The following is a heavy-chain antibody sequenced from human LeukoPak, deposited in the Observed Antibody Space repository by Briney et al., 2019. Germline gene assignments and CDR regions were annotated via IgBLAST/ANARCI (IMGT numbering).Heavy chain of an antibody. V-gene: IGHV3-74*01. CDR1: GFTFSTSW. CDR2: IRGDGRET. CDR3: ARVVTWFDP. J-gene: IGHJ5*02. Sequence: RGSLGLSCAASGFTFSTSWMHWVRQAPGNGLEWVSRIRGDGRETNYADSVKGRLTISRGNAKNTLSLQMNSLRAEDTALYYCARVVTWFDPWGQGTLVTVSS. D-gene: IGHD4-11*01.